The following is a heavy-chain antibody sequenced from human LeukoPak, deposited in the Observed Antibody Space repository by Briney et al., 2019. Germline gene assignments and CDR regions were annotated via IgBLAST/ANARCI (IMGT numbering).Heavy chain of an antibody. J-gene: IGHJ4*02. V-gene: IGHV4-31*03. CDR3: AREEMAGNLFDY. Sequence: TSQTLSLTCTVSGGSISSGGYYWSWIRQHPGKGLEWIGYIYYSGSTYYNPSLKSRVTISVDTSKNQFSLKLSSVTAADTAVYYCAREEMAGNLFDYWGQGTLVTVSS. D-gene: IGHD6-19*01. CDR1: GGSISSGGYY. CDR2: IYYSGST.